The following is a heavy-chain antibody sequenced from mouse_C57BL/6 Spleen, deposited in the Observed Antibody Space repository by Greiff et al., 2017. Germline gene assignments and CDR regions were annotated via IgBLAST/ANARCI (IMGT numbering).Heavy chain of an antibody. J-gene: IGHJ1*03. CDR2: INPNNGGT. D-gene: IGHD1-1*01. CDR1: GYTFTDYY. V-gene: IGHV1-26*01. Sequence: EVQLQQSGPELVKPGASVKISCKASGYTFTDYYMNWVKQSHGQSLEWIGDINPNNGGTSYNQKFKGKATLTVDKSSSTAYMELRSLTSEDSAVYYCARLLRWYFDVWGTGTTVTVSS. CDR3: ARLLRWYFDV.